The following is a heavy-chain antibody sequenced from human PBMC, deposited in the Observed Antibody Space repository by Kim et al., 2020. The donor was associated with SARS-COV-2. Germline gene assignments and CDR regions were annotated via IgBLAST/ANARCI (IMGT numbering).Heavy chain of an antibody. J-gene: IGHJ3*02. CDR1: GYSFTSYW. CDR3: ARPFYYDSSGYSMDAFDI. D-gene: IGHD3-22*01. V-gene: IGHV5-51*01. CDR2: IYPGDSDT. Sequence: GESPKISCKGSGYSFTSYWIGWVRQMPGKGLEWMGIIYPGDSDTRYSPPFQGQVTNSADKSISTAYLQWSSLKASDTAMYYCARPFYYDSSGYSMDAFDIWGQGTMVTVSS.